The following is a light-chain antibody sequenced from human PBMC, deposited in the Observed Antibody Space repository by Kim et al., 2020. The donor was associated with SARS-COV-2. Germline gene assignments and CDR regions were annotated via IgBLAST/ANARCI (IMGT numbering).Light chain of an antibody. V-gene: IGKV1-39*01. CDR1: QSISSH. J-gene: IGKJ3*01. Sequence: DIQMTQSPSAMSASVGDRVTITCRTTQSISSHLNWYQQKPGRAPKLLISAASTLQGGVPSRFSGSGSETDFTLTISSLQPEDFATYFCQQSYITPFTFGPGTKVDIK. CDR2: AAS. CDR3: QQSYITPFT.